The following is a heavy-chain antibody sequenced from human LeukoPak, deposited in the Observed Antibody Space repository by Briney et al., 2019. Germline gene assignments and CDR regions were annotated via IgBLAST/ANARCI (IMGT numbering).Heavy chain of an antibody. CDR1: GGSISSYY. CDR2: IYYSGST. CDR3: ARGGYSYGYRVDY. J-gene: IGHJ4*02. V-gene: IGHV4-59*01. Sequence: PSETLSLTCTVSGGSISSYYWSWIRQLPGKGLEWIGYIYYSGSTNYNPSLKSRVTISVDTSKNQFSLKLSSVTAADTAVYYCARGGYSYGYRVDYWGQGTLVTVSS. D-gene: IGHD5-18*01.